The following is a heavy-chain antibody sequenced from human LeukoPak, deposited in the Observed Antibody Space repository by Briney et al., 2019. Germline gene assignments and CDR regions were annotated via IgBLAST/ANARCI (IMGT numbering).Heavy chain of an antibody. J-gene: IGHJ3*01. CDR2: IYYSGST. Sequence: SETLSLTCTVSGGSISSYYWSWIRQPPGKGLEWTGFIYYSGSTNYNPSLKSRVTISVDTSKNQFSLKLSSVTAADTAVYYCARPSLDYGGIDAFYFWGQGTLVTVSS. D-gene: IGHD4-23*01. CDR1: GGSISSYY. CDR3: ARPSLDYGGIDAFYF. V-gene: IGHV4-59*08.